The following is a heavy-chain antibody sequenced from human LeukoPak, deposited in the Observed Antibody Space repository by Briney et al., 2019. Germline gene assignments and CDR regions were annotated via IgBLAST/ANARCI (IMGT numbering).Heavy chain of an antibody. Sequence: GASVKVSCKASGYTFTSYYMHWVRQAPGQGLEWMGITNPSGGSTSYAQKFQGRVTMTRDMSTSTVYMELSSLRSEDTAVYYCARDLASSSHTGGFDPWGQGTLVTVSS. J-gene: IGHJ5*02. V-gene: IGHV1-46*01. CDR2: TNPSGGST. D-gene: IGHD6-13*01. CDR1: GYTFTSYY. CDR3: ARDLASSSHTGGFDP.